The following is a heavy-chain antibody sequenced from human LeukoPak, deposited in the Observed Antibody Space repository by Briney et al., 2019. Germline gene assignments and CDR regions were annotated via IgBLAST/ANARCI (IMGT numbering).Heavy chain of an antibody. CDR2: IYYSGST. J-gene: IGHJ4*02. V-gene: IGHV4-59*08. Sequence: SETLSLTCTVSGGSISNYYWSWNRQPPGKGLDWIGYIYYSGSTNYNPSLKSRVTISVDTSRNQFSLKLSSVTAADTAVYYCARHEKSSGWYYDYWGQGTLVTVSS. D-gene: IGHD6-19*01. CDR1: GGSISNYY. CDR3: ARHEKSSGWYYDY.